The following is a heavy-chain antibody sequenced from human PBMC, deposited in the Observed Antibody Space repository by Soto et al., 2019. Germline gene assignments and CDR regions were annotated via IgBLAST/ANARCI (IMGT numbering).Heavy chain of an antibody. V-gene: IGHV4-59*01. D-gene: IGHD6-13*01. CDR2: IYYSGST. CDR3: ARGGSSWSGAWYFDL. J-gene: IGHJ2*01. CDR1: GGSISSYY. Sequence: SETLSLTCTVSGGSISSYYWSWIRQPPGKGLEWIGYIYYSGSTNYNPSLKSRVTISVGTSKNQFSLKLSSVTAADTAVYFCARGGSSWSGAWYFDLWGRGTLVTVSS.